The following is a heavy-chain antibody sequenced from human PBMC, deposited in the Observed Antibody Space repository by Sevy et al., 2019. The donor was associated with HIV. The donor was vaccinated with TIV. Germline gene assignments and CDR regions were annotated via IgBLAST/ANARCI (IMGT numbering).Heavy chain of an antibody. CDR1: GFTFSNYG. D-gene: IGHD3-3*01. CDR3: AKELYDFWSGYYISGYYYGMDV. V-gene: IGHV3-30*18. Sequence: GGSQRLSCAASGFTFSNYGIHWVRRAPGKGLEWVALISYDGSNKYYADSVKGRFTISRDNFKNTLYLQMNSLRAEDTAVYYCAKELYDFWSGYYISGYYYGMDVWGQGTTVTVSS. J-gene: IGHJ6*01. CDR2: ISYDGSNK.